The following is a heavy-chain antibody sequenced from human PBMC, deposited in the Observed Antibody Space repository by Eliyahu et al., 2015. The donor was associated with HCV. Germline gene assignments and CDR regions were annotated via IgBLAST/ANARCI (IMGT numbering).Heavy chain of an antibody. CDR1: GFSFSNYG. Sequence: QVQLVESGGRVVQPGRSLRLSCAAXGFSFSNYGMHWVRQGPGEGVEWVALIWYDGSNKYYVDSVKGRFTISRDNSKNTLYLQMNSLRAEEDTAVYYCARDSVRGYDGYVSEYWGQGTLVTVSS. CDR2: IWYDGSNK. J-gene: IGHJ4*02. D-gene: IGHD5-12*01. V-gene: IGHV3-33*01. CDR3: ARDSVRGYDGYVSEY.